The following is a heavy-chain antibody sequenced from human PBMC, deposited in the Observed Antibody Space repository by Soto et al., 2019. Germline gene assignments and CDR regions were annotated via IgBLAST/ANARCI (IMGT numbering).Heavy chain of an antibody. CDR2: LSGSGNST. CDR3: AKATTNGGWFNPFDS. CDR1: GFSFVNYA. D-gene: IGHD6-19*01. J-gene: IGHJ4*02. V-gene: IGHV3-23*01. Sequence: GGSLRLSCAASGFSFVNYAMNWVRQAPGKGLEWVSGLSGSGNSTYYADSVKGRFTISRDNSRDTLFLQMNSLTADDTAVYYCAKATTNGGWFNPFDSWGQGALVTVSS.